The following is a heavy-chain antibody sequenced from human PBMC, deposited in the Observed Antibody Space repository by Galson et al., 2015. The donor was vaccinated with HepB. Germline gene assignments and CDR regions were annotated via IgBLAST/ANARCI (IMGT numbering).Heavy chain of an antibody. CDR1: GFIFSSYI. Sequence: SLRLSCAASGFIFSSYIMDWVRQAPGKGLEWVSSISSSSTYIYYADSVKGRFTISRDNAKNSLYLQMNSLRAEDTAVYYCARAETYYHDSSGFYWFDFWGQETLVTVSS. CDR3: ARAETYYHDSSGFYWFDF. V-gene: IGHV3-21*01. J-gene: IGHJ5*01. CDR2: ISSSSTYI. D-gene: IGHD3-22*01.